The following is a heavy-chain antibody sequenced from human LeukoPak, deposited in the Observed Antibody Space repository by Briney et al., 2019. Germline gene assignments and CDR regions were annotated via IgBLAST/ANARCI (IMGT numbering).Heavy chain of an antibody. J-gene: IGHJ6*03. CDR2: ISSSSSHI. V-gene: IGHV3-21*01. Sequence: PGGSLRLSCAASGFTFSSYSMNWVRQAPGKGLEWVSSISSSSSHIYYADSVKGRFTISRDNAKNSLYLQMNSLRAEDTAVYYCARARIYYDSSGFAAYYMDVWGKGTTVTVSS. D-gene: IGHD3-22*01. CDR1: GFTFSSYS. CDR3: ARARIYYDSSGFAAYYMDV.